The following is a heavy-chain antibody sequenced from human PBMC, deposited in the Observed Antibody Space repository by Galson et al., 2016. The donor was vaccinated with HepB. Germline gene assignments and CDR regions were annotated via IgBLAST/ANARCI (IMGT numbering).Heavy chain of an antibody. D-gene: IGHD6-6*01. J-gene: IGHJ3*01. Sequence: PLSLTCTVSGDSISSSTYYWAWIRQPPGKALEWLALIYWDDDRRYSPSLKNRLTITKDTSKNQVVLTITTMDPVDTATYYCARYAVASRLGSLGAFDVWGQGTMVTVSS. CDR3: ARYAVASRLGSLGAFDV. V-gene: IGHV2-5*02. CDR2: IYWDDDR. CDR1: GDSISSSTYY.